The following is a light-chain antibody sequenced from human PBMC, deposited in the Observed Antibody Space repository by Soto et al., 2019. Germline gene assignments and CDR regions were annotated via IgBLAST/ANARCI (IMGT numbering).Light chain of an antibody. CDR3: TSHTASSTWV. CDR1: SSDVGGSDY. CDR2: GVN. V-gene: IGLV2-14*01. J-gene: IGLJ3*02. Sequence: QSALTQPASVSGSPGQSILISCTGTSSDVGGSDYVSWYQQYPGKAPKLLIYGVNNRPSGVSDRFSGAKSGNTASLTISGLQAEDEADYYCTSHTASSTWVFGGGTKLTVL.